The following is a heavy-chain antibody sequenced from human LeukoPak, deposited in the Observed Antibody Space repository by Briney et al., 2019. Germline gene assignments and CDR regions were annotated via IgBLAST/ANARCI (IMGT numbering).Heavy chain of an antibody. Sequence: ASVKVSCKASGYTFIDYYIHWVRQAPGQGLEWMGWINPHSGGTNYAQKFQGWVTMTRDTSINTAYMELSRLKSDDTAVFYCARGVGDSDYYYGMDVWGQGTTVTVSS. CDR3: ARGVGDSDYYYGMDV. J-gene: IGHJ6*02. D-gene: IGHD4-17*01. CDR2: INPHSGGT. V-gene: IGHV1-2*04. CDR1: GYTFIDYY.